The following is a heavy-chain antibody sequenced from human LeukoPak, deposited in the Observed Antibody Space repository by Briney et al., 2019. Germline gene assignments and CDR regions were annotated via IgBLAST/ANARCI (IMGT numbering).Heavy chain of an antibody. J-gene: IGHJ3*02. CDR3: ARVQSFPEYYDILTGYHAFDI. CDR1: GGSFSGYY. Sequence: SETLSLTCAVYGGSFSGYYWSWIRQPPGKGLEWIGEINHSGSTNYNPSLKSRVTISVDTSKNQYSLKLSSVTAADTAVYYCARVQSFPEYYDILTGYHAFDIWGQGTMVTVSS. D-gene: IGHD3-9*01. V-gene: IGHV4-34*01. CDR2: INHSGST.